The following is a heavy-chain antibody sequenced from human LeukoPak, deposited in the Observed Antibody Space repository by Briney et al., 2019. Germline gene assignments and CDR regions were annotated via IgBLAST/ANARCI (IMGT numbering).Heavy chain of an antibody. CDR3: AREIVAGTFDS. J-gene: IGHJ4*02. Sequence: GGSLRLSCAASGFTLNDYYMSWIRQAPGKGLEWVSDIGSSDNIKSYADSLKGRFAISRDIATNSLFLQMNSLRAEDTAVYYCAREIVAGTFDSWGQGALVSVSS. CDR1: GFTLNDYY. V-gene: IGHV3-11*01. D-gene: IGHD6-19*01. CDR2: IGSSDNIK.